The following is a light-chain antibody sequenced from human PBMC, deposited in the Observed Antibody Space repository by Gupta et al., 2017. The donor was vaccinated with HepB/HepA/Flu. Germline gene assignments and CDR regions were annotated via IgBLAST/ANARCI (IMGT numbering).Light chain of an antibody. CDR3: MQYTRWQHT. CDR2: KIS. J-gene: IGKJ2*01. CDR1: RSLVSTDGNTY. Sequence: DVVLTQYPLSLPVTLGQPASISCTSSRSLVSTDGNTYFDWFHQGPGQSPRRLIYKISKRDSGVPDRFSGSGSGTDFTLKISRVEAEDLGVYYCMQYTRWQHTFGQGTKLE. V-gene: IGKV2-30*01.